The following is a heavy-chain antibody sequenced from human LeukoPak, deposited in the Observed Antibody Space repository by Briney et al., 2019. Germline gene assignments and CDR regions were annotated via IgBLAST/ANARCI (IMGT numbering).Heavy chain of an antibody. CDR2: INPNSGGT. CDR1: GYTFTGYY. Sequence: ASVKVSFKASGYTFTGYYMHWVRQAPGQGLEWMGWINPNSGGTNYAQKFQGRVTMTRDTSISTAYMELSRLRSDDTAVYYCARQAVAATPLPQHWGQGTLVTVSS. V-gene: IGHV1-2*02. D-gene: IGHD2-15*01. J-gene: IGHJ1*01. CDR3: ARQAVAATPLPQH.